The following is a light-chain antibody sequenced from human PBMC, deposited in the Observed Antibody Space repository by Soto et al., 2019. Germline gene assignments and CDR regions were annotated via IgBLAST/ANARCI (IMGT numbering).Light chain of an antibody. CDR3: QQYIISPGT. Sequence: IPMTQSPSTLSASVGDRVTISCRASQSISNWLAWYQQKPGKAPKLLIYDASSLESGVPSRFSGSGSGTEFTLTISSLQPDDFATYYCQQYIISPGTFGQGTKVEIK. V-gene: IGKV1-5*01. CDR2: DAS. CDR1: QSISNW. J-gene: IGKJ1*01.